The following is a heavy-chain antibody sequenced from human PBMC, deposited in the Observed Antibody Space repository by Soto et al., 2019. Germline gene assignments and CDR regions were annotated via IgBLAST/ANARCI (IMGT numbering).Heavy chain of an antibody. CDR1: GYSFISYW. V-gene: IGHV5-51*01. CDR2: IYPGDSDT. Sequence: VESLKISCKGSGYSFISYWIGWVRQMPGKGLEWMGIIYPGDSDTRYSPSFQGQVTISVDKSISTAYLQMDSLRAEDTAVYYCARDSGYGSGSSVNHYLDCWGRGTLVTVSS. D-gene: IGHD3-10*01. CDR3: ARDSGYGSGSSVNHYLDC. J-gene: IGHJ4*01.